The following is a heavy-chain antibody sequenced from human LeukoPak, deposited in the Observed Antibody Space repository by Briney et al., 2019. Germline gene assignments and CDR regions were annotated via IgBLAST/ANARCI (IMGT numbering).Heavy chain of an antibody. J-gene: IGHJ4*02. CDR1: GGSISSGGYY. CDR2: FYYSGST. V-gene: IGHV4-39*07. CDR3: ARGQSSGYYYRY. Sequence: SETLSLTCTVSGGSISSGGYYWSWIRQPPGKGLEWIVNFYYSGSTYYNPSLKSRVTISVDTSKNQFSLKLSSVTAADTAVYYCARGQSSGYYYRYWGQGTLVTVSS. D-gene: IGHD3-22*01.